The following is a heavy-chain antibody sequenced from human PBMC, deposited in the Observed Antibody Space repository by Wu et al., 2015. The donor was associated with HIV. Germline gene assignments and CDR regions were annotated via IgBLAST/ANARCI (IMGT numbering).Heavy chain of an antibody. V-gene: IGHV1-2*02. J-gene: IGHJ4*02. Sequence: CKASGYTFTDYYVYWVRQAPGQGLEWMGWINPNRGGTKYAQKFQGRVTMTRDTAVSTTYMELSSLTSDDTAVYYCARLQSLHGLYSNADYWGQGTLVTVSS. D-gene: IGHD1-1*01. CDR1: GYTFTDYY. CDR2: INPNRGGT. CDR3: ARLQSLHGLYSNADY.